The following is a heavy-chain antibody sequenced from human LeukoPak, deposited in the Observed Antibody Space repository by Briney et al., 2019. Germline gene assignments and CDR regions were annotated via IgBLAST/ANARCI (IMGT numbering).Heavy chain of an antibody. J-gene: IGHJ4*02. V-gene: IGHV3-15*01. CDR2: IKSKTDGGTT. CDR1: GFTFSSYA. CDR3: LYFWSGSSLVDY. D-gene: IGHD3-3*01. Sequence: GGSLRLSCAASGFTFSSYAMHWVRQAPGKGLEWVGRIKSKTDGGTTDYAAPVKGRFTISRDDSKNTLYLEMYSLKTEDTAMYYCLYFWSGSSLVDYWGQGTLVTVSS.